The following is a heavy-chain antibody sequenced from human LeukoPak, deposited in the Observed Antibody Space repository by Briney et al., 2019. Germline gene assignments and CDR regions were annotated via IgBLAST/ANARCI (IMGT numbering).Heavy chain of an antibody. J-gene: IGHJ3*02. CDR2: INHSGST. CDR1: GGSFSGYS. CDR3: ATVRWNDGDAFDI. V-gene: IGHV4-34*01. Sequence: SETLSLTCAVYGGSFSGYSWSWIRQPPDKGLEWIGEINHSGSTNYNPSLKSRVTISVETSKNQFSLRLRSVTAADTAVYYCATVRWNDGDAFDIWGQGTMVTVSS. D-gene: IGHD1-1*01.